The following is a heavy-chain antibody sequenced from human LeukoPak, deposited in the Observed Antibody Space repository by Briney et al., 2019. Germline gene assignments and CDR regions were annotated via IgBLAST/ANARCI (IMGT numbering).Heavy chain of an antibody. CDR3: ARDSGSYSNDAFDI. D-gene: IGHD1-26*01. CDR2: IWYDGSNK. CDR1: GFTFSSYG. Sequence: GGSLRLSCAAPGFTFSSYGMHWVRQAPGKGLEWVAVIWYDGSNKYYADSVKGRFTISRDNSKNTLYLQMNSLRAEDTAVYYCARDSGSYSNDAFDIWGQGTMVTVSS. J-gene: IGHJ3*02. V-gene: IGHV3-33*01.